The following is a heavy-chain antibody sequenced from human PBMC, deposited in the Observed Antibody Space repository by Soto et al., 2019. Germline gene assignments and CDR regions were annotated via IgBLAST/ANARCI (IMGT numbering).Heavy chain of an antibody. D-gene: IGHD1-1*01. CDR3: AGPERLNSITLYY. CDR2: IIPILGIA. CDR1: GGTFSSYT. V-gene: IGHV1-69*02. J-gene: IGHJ4*02. Sequence: GASVKVSCKASGGTFSSYTISWVRQAPGQGLEWMGRIIPILGIANYAQKFQGRVTITADKSTSTAYMELSSLRSEDTAVYYCAGPERLNSITLYYWGQGTLVTVSS.